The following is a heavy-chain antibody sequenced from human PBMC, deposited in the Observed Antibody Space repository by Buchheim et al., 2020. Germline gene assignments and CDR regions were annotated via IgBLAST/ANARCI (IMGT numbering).Heavy chain of an antibody. J-gene: IGHJ1*01. Sequence: QLQLQESGSGLVKPSQTLSLTCAVSGGSISSGGYSWSWIRQPPGKGLEWIGYIYHSGSTYYNPSLKSRVTISVDRSKNQFSLKLRSVTAADTAVYYCASLTYYYDSSGYTLAEYFQHWGQGTL. V-gene: IGHV4-30-2*01. D-gene: IGHD3-22*01. CDR3: ASLTYYYDSSGYTLAEYFQH. CDR2: IYHSGST. CDR1: GGSISSGGYS.